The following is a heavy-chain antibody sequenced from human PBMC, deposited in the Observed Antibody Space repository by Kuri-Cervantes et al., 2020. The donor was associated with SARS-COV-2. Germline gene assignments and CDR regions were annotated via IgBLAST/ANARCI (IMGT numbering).Heavy chain of an antibody. Sequence: SETLSLTCTVSGGSISSSSYYWGWIRQPPGKGLEWIGSIYYSGSTYYNPSLKSRVTISVDTSKNQFSLKLSSVTAADTAVYYCARERGDGYNRDAFDIRGQGTMVTVSS. D-gene: IGHD5-24*01. V-gene: IGHV4-39*07. J-gene: IGHJ3*02. CDR1: GGSISSSSYY. CDR2: IYYSGST. CDR3: ARERGDGYNRDAFDI.